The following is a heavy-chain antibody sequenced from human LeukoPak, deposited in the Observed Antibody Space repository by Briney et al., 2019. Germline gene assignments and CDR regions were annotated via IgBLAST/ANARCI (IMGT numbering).Heavy chain of an antibody. CDR1: GFTFSSYE. V-gene: IGHV3-48*03. D-gene: IGHD4-23*01. CDR2: ISSSGSTI. CDR3: ARAHYMLVTYSPFDY. Sequence: GGSLRLSCAASGFTFSSYEMNWVRQAPGKWLEWVSDISSSGSTIYYADSVKGRFTISRDNAKNSLYLQMNSLRAEDTAVYYCARAHYMLVTYSPFDYWGQGTLVTVSS. J-gene: IGHJ4*02.